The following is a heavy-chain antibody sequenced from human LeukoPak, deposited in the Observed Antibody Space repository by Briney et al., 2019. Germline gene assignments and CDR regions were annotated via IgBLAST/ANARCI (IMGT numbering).Heavy chain of an antibody. D-gene: IGHD5-12*01. V-gene: IGHV3-48*01. CDR2: ISSSSSTI. Sequence: PGGSLRLSCAASGFTFSSYSMNWVRWAPGRGLEWDSYISSSSSTIYYADSVKGRFTISRDNAKNTLYLQMNSLRAEDTAVYYCARCGAGLRPPPYYYYYYYMDVWGKGTTVTVSS. CDR1: GFTFSSYS. CDR3: ARCGAGLRPPPYYYYYYYMDV. J-gene: IGHJ6*03.